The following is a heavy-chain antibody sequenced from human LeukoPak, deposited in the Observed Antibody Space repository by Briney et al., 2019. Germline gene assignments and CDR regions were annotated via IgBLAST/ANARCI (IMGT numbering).Heavy chain of an antibody. CDR3: ARGVSGVTHFDY. CDR1: GFSISGGYY. Sequence: SETLSLTCSVSGFSISGGYYWGWIRQPPGKGLEWLGSIYHSGNTDYNPSLKSRVTISVDTAKNKFSLKLSSVTAADTAVYYCARGVSGVTHFDYWGQGTLVTVSS. J-gene: IGHJ4*02. CDR2: IYHSGNT. D-gene: IGHD1-26*01. V-gene: IGHV4-38-2*02.